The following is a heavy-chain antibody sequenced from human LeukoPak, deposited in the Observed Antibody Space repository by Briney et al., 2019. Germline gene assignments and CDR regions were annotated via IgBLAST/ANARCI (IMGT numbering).Heavy chain of an antibody. CDR2: IYYNGNT. V-gene: IGHV4-59*08. Sequence: NASETLSLTCTVSSGSISTYYWSWIRQSPGKGLEWIGYIYYNGNTEYNPSLKSRVAMSLDTSNNQFSLHLRSVTAADTAVYYCARLPGGTYYGGNSGGFDYWGQGTLVTVSS. CDR1: SGSISTYY. J-gene: IGHJ4*02. D-gene: IGHD4-23*01. CDR3: ARLPGGTYYGGNSGGFDY.